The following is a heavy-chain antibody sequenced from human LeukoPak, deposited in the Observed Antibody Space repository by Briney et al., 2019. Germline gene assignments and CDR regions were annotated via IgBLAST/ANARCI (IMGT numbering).Heavy chain of an antibody. Sequence: GGSLRLSCAASGLTIDDCGMSWVRQAPGKGPEWVSGINWNGGSTGYADSVKGRFTISRDNAKNSLYLQMNSLRAEDTALYFCARGGIAAAGTPAAVNYWGQGTLVTVSS. D-gene: IGHD6-13*01. CDR2: INWNGGST. CDR1: GLTIDDCG. CDR3: ARGGIAAAGTPAAVNY. J-gene: IGHJ4*02. V-gene: IGHV3-20*04.